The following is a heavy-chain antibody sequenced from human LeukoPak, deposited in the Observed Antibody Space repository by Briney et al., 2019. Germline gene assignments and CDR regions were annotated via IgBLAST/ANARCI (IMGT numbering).Heavy chain of an antibody. J-gene: IGHJ4*02. CDR3: ARAFQRLGELSLPNY. CDR2: IHPSTANT. CDR1: GYTFTNYA. Sequence: ASLKDSRKPSGYTFTNYAINWVRQAPGQGLECMGLIHPSTANTTYTQGFTGRFVFSLDTSVSTTYMQISSLKAEDTAVYYCARAFQRLGELSLPNYWGQGTLVTVSS. D-gene: IGHD3-16*02. V-gene: IGHV7-4-1*02.